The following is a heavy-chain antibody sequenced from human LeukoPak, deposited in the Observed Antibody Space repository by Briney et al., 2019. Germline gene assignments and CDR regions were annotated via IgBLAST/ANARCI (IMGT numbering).Heavy chain of an antibody. CDR1: GYTFTSYY. J-gene: IGHJ5*02. CDR2: INPSGGST. CDR3: ARDSITIFGVVPNWFDP. Sequence: ASVKVSCKASGYTFTSYYMHWVRQAPGQGLEWMGIINPSGGSTSYAQKFQGRVTMTRDTSTSTVYMELSSLRSEDTAVYYCARDSITIFGVVPNWFDPWGQGTLVTVSS. D-gene: IGHD3-3*01. V-gene: IGHV1-46*01.